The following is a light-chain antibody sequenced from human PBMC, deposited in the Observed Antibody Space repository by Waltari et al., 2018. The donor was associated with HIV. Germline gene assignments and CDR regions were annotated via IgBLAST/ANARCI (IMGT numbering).Light chain of an antibody. V-gene: IGKV3D-7*01. Sequence: IVMTQSPATLSLSRGERATLSCRASHSVSSTYLSWYQQKPGQAPRLLIYAASTRATGIPARFGGSGSGTDFTLTISSLQPEDFAVYYCQQDYNLPWTFGQGTKVEI. J-gene: IGKJ1*01. CDR2: AAS. CDR3: QQDYNLPWT. CDR1: HSVSSTY.